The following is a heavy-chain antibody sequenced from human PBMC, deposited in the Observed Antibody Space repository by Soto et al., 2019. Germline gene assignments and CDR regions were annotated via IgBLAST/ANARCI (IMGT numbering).Heavy chain of an antibody. Sequence: EVELVESGGGLVQPGGSLRLSCAASGFPFSTYSMSWVRQAPGKGLEWISYISASTLTTFYADSVKGRFTISRDTAQNPLYPKTNTRRDGNRAVYSGARAPQLEPPAATGFDSGAQGTL. CDR1: GFPFSTYS. V-gene: IGHV3-48*02. CDR2: ISASTLTT. D-gene: IGHD2-2*01. J-gene: IGHJ4*02. CDR3: ARAPQLEPPAATGFDS.